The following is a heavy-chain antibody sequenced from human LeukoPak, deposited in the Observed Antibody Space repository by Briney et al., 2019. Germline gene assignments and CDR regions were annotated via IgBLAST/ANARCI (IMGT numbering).Heavy chain of an antibody. CDR2: IYYSGST. D-gene: IGHD6-13*01. V-gene: IGHV4-59*01. J-gene: IGHJ4*02. CDR3: ARARYSSSWACDY. CDR1: GGSISSYY. Sequence: PTETLSLTCTVSGGSISSYYWSWIRQPPGKGLEWIGYIYYSGSTNYNPSLKSRVTISVDTSKNQFSLKLSSVTAADTAVYYCARARYSSSWACDYWGQGTLVTVSS.